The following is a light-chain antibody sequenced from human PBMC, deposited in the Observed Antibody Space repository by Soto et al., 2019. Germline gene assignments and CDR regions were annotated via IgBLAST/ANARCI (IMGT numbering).Light chain of an antibody. V-gene: IGLV2-8*01. J-gene: IGLJ1*01. CDR3: SSYAGSLYV. CDR2: EVS. CDR1: SSDVGGYNY. Sequence: QSALTQPPSASGSPGQSVTISCTGTSSDVGGYNYVSWYQQHPGKAPKLMIYEVSKRPSGVPDRFSGSKSGNTASLTVSGLQDEDEADYYCSSYAGSLYVFGTGTKVTVL.